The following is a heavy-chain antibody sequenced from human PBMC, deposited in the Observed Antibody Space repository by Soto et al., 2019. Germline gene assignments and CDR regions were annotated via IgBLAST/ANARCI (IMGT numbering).Heavy chain of an antibody. D-gene: IGHD3-10*01. V-gene: IGHV1-69*06. CDR2: IIPIFGTA. CDR3: ARDSPTMVRGVMVGNFDY. Sequence: QVQLVQSGAEVKKPGSSVKVSCKASGGTFSSYAISWVRQAPGQGLEWMGGIIPIFGTANYAQKFQGRVTTTADKSTSTAYMELSSLRSEDTAVYYCARDSPTMVRGVMVGNFDYWGQGTLVTVSS. CDR1: GGTFSSYA. J-gene: IGHJ4*02.